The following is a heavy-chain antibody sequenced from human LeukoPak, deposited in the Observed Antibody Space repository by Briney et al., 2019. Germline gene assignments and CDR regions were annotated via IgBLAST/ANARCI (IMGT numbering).Heavy chain of an antibody. Sequence: GGSLRLSCAASGITFDDYVMSWVRQAPGKGLEWVSDINWNGGSTGYAASVKGRFTISRDNAKNSLYLQMNSLRAEDTALYYCARAVAPDADDYYYMDVWGKGTTVTVSS. V-gene: IGHV3-20*04. CDR3: ARAVAPDADDYYYMDV. J-gene: IGHJ6*03. CDR1: GITFDDYV. CDR2: INWNGGST. D-gene: IGHD2-2*01.